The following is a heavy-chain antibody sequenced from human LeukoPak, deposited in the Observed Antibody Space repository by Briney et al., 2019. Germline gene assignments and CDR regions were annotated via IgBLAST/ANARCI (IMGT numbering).Heavy chain of an antibody. D-gene: IGHD2-2*01. Sequence: KASETLSLTCAVYGGSFSGYYWSWIRQPPGKGLEWIGEINHSGSTNYNPSLKSRVTISVDTSKNQFSLKLSSVTAADTAVYYCARPQGYQLLDFEYRGKGTLVTVSS. CDR1: GGSFSGYY. CDR2: INHSGST. CDR3: ARPQGYQLLDFEY. J-gene: IGHJ4*02. V-gene: IGHV4-34*01.